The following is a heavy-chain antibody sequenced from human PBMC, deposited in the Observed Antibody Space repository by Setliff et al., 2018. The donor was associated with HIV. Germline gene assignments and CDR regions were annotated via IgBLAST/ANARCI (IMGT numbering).Heavy chain of an antibody. D-gene: IGHD1-26*01. V-gene: IGHV1-18*04. Sequence: ASVKVSCKASGYTFNNFYLHWVRLAPGQGLEWMGWISNYNGNTNYAQKFHGRVTMTTDTSTRTAYMEMRGLTYDDTAVYYCARASGGNSVENGFDIWGQGTMVTVSS. CDR1: GYTFNNFY. CDR3: ARASGGNSVENGFDI. J-gene: IGHJ3*02. CDR2: ISNYNGNT.